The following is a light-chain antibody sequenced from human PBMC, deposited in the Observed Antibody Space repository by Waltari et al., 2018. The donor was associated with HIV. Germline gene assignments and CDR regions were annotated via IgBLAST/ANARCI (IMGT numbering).Light chain of an antibody. CDR1: QSVFYSSNNKNY. V-gene: IGKV4-1*01. J-gene: IGKJ4*01. Sequence: DIVMTQSPDSLPVSLGERATISCTSSQSVFYSSNNKNYLAWYQQKPEQPPKLLIYWASSRESGVPDRFSGSGSGTDFTLTISSLQAEDVAVYYCQQYYSNPLTFGGGTKVEIK. CDR2: WAS. CDR3: QQYYSNPLT.